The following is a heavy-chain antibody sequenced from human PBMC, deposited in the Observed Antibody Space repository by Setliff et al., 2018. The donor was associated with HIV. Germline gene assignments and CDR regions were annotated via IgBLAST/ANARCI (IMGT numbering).Heavy chain of an antibody. J-gene: IGHJ4*02. D-gene: IGHD4-4*01. CDR1: GYTFTSYD. V-gene: IGHV1-69*04. CDR3: APIDPFPHDYSNSSFDY. Sequence: SVKVSCKASGYTFTSYDINWVRQAPGQGLEWMGKIIPMLGTATYAQNFQGRVTFSADTSTSTAYMELSSLRSEDTAVYYCAPIDPFPHDYSNSSFDYWGQGTLVTVSS. CDR2: IIPMLGTA.